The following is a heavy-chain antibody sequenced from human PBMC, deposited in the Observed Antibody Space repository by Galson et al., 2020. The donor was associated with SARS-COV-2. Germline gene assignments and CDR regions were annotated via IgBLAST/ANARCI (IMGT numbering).Heavy chain of an antibody. V-gene: IGHV4-38-2*02. D-gene: IGHD4-17*01. CDR3: ARDPTTVTPFDS. CDR1: GSSISSAYY. Sequence: SETLSLTCTVSGSSISSAYYWGWVRQPPGKGLELIGYIYPTGRTFYSPSLKGRVTMSVDTSKNQFSLTLNSVTAADSAVYYCARDPTTVTPFDSWGQGTLVTVSS. CDR2: IYPTGRT. J-gene: IGHJ4*02.